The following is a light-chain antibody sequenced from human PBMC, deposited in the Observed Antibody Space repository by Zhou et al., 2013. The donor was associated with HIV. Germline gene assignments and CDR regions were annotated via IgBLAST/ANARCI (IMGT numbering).Light chain of an antibody. Sequence: QSALTQPASVSGSPGQSITISCTGTSSDVGGYDFVSWYQQHPGKVPQLIIYDLSKRPSGVSSRFSGSKSGNTASLTISGLQAEDEADYYCSSYVNSITSYVFGTGTTVTVL. CDR3: SSYVNSITSYV. CDR1: SSDVGGYDF. V-gene: IGLV2-14*03. J-gene: IGLJ1*01. CDR2: DLS.